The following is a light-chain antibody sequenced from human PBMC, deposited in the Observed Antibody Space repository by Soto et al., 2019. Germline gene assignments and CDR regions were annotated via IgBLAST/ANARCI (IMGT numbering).Light chain of an antibody. Sequence: EIVLTQSPATLSLSPGERATLSCRASQSVSSYLAWYQQKPGQAPRLLIYDASSRATGIPARFRGSGSGTDFTLTISSLEPEDFAVYYCQQRSNWPVTFGQGTKVDIK. J-gene: IGKJ1*01. CDR1: QSVSSY. V-gene: IGKV3-11*01. CDR2: DAS. CDR3: QQRSNWPVT.